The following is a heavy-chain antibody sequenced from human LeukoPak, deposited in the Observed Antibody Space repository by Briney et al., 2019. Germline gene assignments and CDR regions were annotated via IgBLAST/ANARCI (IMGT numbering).Heavy chain of an antibody. Sequence: ASVKVSCKASGGTFSSYAISWVQQAPGQGLEWMGGIIPIFGTANYAQKFQGRVTITADESTSTAYMELSSLRSEDTAVYYCARGGLGYCSSTSCYENYYYGMDVWGKGTTVTVSS. D-gene: IGHD2-2*01. CDR1: GGTFSSYA. CDR3: ARGGLGYCSSTSCYENYYYGMDV. CDR2: IIPIFGTA. V-gene: IGHV1-69*13. J-gene: IGHJ6*04.